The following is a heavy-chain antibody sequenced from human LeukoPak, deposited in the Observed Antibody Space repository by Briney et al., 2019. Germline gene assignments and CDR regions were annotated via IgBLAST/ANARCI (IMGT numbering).Heavy chain of an antibody. V-gene: IGHV4-59*11. Sequence: PSETLSLTCTVSGGSISSQYWSWVRQSPGKGLEWIGYVYHSGSINYNPSLMSQVTISIDTSENQFSLKLSSVTAADTAMYYCARFVFEYVGSFHFDYWGQGILVTVSS. CDR2: VYHSGSI. CDR3: ARFVFEYVGSFHFDY. J-gene: IGHJ4*02. CDR1: GGSISSQY. D-gene: IGHD2/OR15-2a*01.